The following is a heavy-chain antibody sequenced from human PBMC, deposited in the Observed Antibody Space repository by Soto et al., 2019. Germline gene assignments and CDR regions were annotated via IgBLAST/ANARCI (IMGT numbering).Heavy chain of an antibody. CDR3: ARDDEHGSTCDLAD. V-gene: IGHV3-30*05. CDR2: IFPNGRDK. Sequence: QVQLVQSGGGVVQPGRSLRLSCAASGFNFNTYFMHWVRQAPGKGLEWVAMIFPNGRDKEYADSVKGRFTISRDNSKKRMYLPMDTLRPEGTSVYYCARDDEHGSTCDLADGGQGALVTVSS. CDR1: GFNFNTYF. D-gene: IGHD1-26*01. J-gene: IGHJ1*01.